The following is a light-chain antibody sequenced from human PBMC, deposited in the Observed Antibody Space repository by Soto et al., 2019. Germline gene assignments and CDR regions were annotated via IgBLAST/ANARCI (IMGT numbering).Light chain of an antibody. CDR2: DAS. J-gene: IGKJ4*01. CDR1: QSVSSY. V-gene: IGKV3-11*01. CDR3: QQRSNWPKLT. Sequence: EIVLTQSPATLSLSPGERATLSCRASQSVSSYLAWYQQKPGQAPRLLIYDASNRATGIPARLSGSGSGTDFTLTISSLEPEDFAVYYCQQRSNWPKLTFGGGTKVDIK.